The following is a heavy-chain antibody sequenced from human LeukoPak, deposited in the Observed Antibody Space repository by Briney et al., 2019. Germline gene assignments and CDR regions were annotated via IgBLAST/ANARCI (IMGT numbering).Heavy chain of an antibody. CDR2: IYPGDSET. J-gene: IGHJ5*02. V-gene: IGHV5-51*01. D-gene: IGHD2-21*02. Sequence: GESLKISCKDSGHSFTSYWIGWVRQMPGKGLEWMGIIYPGDSETRYSPSFEGQVTISADKSISTAYLQWSSLKASDTAMYYCARSVTGYYNWFDPWGQGTLVTVSS. CDR3: ARSVTGYYNWFDP. CDR1: GHSFTSYW.